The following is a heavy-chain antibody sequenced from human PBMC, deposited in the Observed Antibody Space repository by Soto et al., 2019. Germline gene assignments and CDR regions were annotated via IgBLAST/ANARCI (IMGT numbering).Heavy chain of an antibody. J-gene: IGHJ4*02. CDR1: GYTFTSYG. CDR2: ISAYNGNT. V-gene: IGHV1-18*01. D-gene: IGHD3-9*01. Sequence: ASVKVSCKASGYTFTSYGISWVRQAPGQGLAWMGWISAYNGNTNYAQKLQGRVTMTTDTSTSTAYMELRSQRSDDTAVYYCARVEFSGYYDILTGYYYFDYWGQGTLVTVSS. CDR3: ARVEFSGYYDILTGYYYFDY.